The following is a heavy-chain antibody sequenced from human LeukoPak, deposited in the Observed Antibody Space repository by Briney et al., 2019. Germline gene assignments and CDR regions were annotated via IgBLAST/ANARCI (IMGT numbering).Heavy chain of an antibody. Sequence: PGGSLGLFCRASTLVYRFLSMRWLSHPPAKGLEGVSTINHNSGAKSYAASVRGRYPVSRDNSKNKLNLQQNSQRAEDTAVYYCAKPISGGLAVTADWFDPWGQGTLVVVSS. D-gene: IGHD6-19*01. CDR2: INHNSGAK. CDR3: AKPISGGLAVTADWFDP. J-gene: IGHJ5*01. V-gene: IGHV3-23*01. CDR1: TLVYRFLS.